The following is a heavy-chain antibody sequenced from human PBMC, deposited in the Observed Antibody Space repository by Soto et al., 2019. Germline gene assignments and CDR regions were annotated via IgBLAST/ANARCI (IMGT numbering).Heavy chain of an antibody. CDR2: ISYDGSNK. CDR1: GFTFSSYG. Sequence: GGSLRLSCAASGFTFSSYGMHWVRQAPGKGLEWVAVISYDGSNKYYADSVKGRFTISRDNSKNTLYLQMNSLRAEDTAVYYCAKDSGSYYGSDVWGQGTTVTVSS. D-gene: IGHD3-10*01. V-gene: IGHV3-30*18. J-gene: IGHJ6*02. CDR3: AKDSGSYYGSDV.